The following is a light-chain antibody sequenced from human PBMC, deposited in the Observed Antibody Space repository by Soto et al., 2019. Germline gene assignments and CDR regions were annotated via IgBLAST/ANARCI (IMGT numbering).Light chain of an antibody. J-gene: IGLJ2*01. V-gene: IGLV6-57*04. Sequence: FMLTQPHSVSASPGKTVTISCTRSTGSIASNYVQWYQQRPGSAPTAVMYEDKQRPSGVPDRFSGSIDRSSNSASLTISGLKAEDEADYYCQSYDTSVVFGGGTKLTVL. CDR1: TGSIASNY. CDR2: EDK. CDR3: QSYDTSVV.